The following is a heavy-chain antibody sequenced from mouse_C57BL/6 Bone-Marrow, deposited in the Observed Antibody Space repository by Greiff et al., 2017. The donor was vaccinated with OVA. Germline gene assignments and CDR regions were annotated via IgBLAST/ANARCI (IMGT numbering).Heavy chain of an antibody. CDR3: ARGLYYRYYYAMDY. D-gene: IGHD2-1*01. V-gene: IGHV1-54*01. CDR1: GYAFTNYL. CDR2: INPGSGGT. Sequence: QVQLQQSGAELVRPGTSVKVSCKASGYAFTNYLIEWVKQRPGQGLEWIGVINPGSGGTNYNEKFKGKATLTADKSSSTAYMQLSSLTSEDSAVYFCARGLYYRYYYAMDYWGQGTSVTVSS. J-gene: IGHJ4*01.